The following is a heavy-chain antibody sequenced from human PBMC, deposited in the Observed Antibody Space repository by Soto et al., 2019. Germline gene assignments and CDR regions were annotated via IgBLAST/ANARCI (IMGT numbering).Heavy chain of an antibody. D-gene: IGHD6-19*01. CDR1: GFSLSTGGVL. CDR3: VHGSYTRGQYDAFAV. Sequence: QIPLKESGPAVVKPTQTLTLTCTFSGFSLSTGGVLGGWFRQPPGEAREWLALIFGDGDEGYGSSLTPRLPIAKDSSASHVVLRLANVDLVDSGTYYCVHGSYTRGQYDAFAVWGQGTLVTVSS. CDR2: IFGDGDE. V-gene: IGHV2-5*05. J-gene: IGHJ3*01.